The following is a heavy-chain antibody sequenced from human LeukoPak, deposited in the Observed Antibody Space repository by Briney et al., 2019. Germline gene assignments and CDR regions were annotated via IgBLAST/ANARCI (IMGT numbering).Heavy chain of an antibody. J-gene: IGHJ4*02. CDR1: GFTFSSYA. V-gene: IGHV3-30-3*01. CDR2: ISYDGSNK. Sequence: GGSLRLSCAASGFTFSSYAMHWVRQAPGKGLEWVAVISYDGSNKYYADSVKGRFTISRDNSKNTLYLQMNSLRAEDTAVYYCARDFNGGELLSGVDYWGQGTLVTVSS. CDR3: ARDFNGGELLSGVDY. D-gene: IGHD1-26*01.